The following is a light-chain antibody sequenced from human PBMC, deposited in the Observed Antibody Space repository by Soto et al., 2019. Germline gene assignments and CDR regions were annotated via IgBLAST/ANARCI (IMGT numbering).Light chain of an antibody. J-gene: IGLJ2*01. Sequence: QSVLTQPRSVSGFPGQSVTLSCTGTSRDVGTFNSVSWYQQRPGKAPQLIIYDVTKRPSGVPDRFSGSKSGNTASLTISGLQAADESEYFCCSSSGSSTWVFGGGTKLTVL. CDR3: CSSSGSSTWV. V-gene: IGLV2-11*01. CDR2: DVT. CDR1: SRDVGTFNS.